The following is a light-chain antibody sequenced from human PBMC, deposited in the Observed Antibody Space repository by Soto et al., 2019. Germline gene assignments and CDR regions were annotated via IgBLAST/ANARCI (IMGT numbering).Light chain of an antibody. CDR3: QQYNNWPPLT. Sequence: EIVMTQSPATLSVSPGERATLSCRASQSVNSNLAWYQQKPGQAPRLLIYGASTWATGIPARFSGSGSGTEFTLTISSLQSEDFAVYYCQQYNNWPPLTFGGGTKVEIK. V-gene: IGKV3-15*01. J-gene: IGKJ4*01. CDR2: GAS. CDR1: QSVNSN.